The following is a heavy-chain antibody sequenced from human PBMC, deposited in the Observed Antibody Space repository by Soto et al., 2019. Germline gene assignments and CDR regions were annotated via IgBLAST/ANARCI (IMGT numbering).Heavy chain of an antibody. Sequence: EVLLVESGGDLVQPGGSLRLSCTASGFTVSTYDINWVRQAPGKGLEWVSVIYTAGNTYYADSVKGRFTISRDNSKNMVFLQMGGMTAEDTALYDCASARQVRDAFDIWGLGTMVTVSS. CDR2: IYTAGNT. CDR3: ASARQVRDAFDI. V-gene: IGHV3-66*01. J-gene: IGHJ3*02. CDR1: GFTVSTYD. D-gene: IGHD6-6*01.